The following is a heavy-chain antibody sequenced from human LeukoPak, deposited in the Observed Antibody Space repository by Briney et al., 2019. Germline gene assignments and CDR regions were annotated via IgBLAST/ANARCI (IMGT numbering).Heavy chain of an antibody. CDR2: INHSGST. CDR3: AREYCSGGSCYYAIFDY. CDR1: GGSFSGYY. V-gene: IGHV4-34*01. Sequence: PSETLSLTCAVYGGSFSGYYWSWIRQPPGKGLEWMGEINHSGSTNYNPSLKSRVTISVDTSKKQFSLKLSSVTPADTAVYYCAREYCSGGSCYYAIFDYWGQGTLVTVSS. D-gene: IGHD2-15*01. J-gene: IGHJ4*02.